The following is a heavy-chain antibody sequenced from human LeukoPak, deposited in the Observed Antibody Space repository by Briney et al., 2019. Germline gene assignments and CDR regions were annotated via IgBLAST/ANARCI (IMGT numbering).Heavy chain of an antibody. CDR1: GFTFSSYG. CDR2: ISSSGRTV. CDR3: TRDPRHFDS. Sequence: GGSLRLSCAASGFTFSSYGMSWVRQAPGKGLEWVSYISSSGRTVYYTDSVKGRFTMSRDNAKNSLYLQMRSLRVEDTAVYYCTRDPRHFDSCGQGTLVTVSS. D-gene: IGHD6-6*01. V-gene: IGHV3-48*04. J-gene: IGHJ5*01.